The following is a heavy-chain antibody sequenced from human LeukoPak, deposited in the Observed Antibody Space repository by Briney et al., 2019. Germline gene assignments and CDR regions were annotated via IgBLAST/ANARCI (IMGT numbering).Heavy chain of an antibody. Sequence: SETLSLTSTVSGGSISSGSYYWSWIRQPAGKGLEWIGRIYTSGSTNYNPSLKSRVTISVDTSKNQFSLKLSSVTAADTAVYYCARVGDSSGNPLDYWGQGTLVTVSS. J-gene: IGHJ4*02. CDR3: ARVGDSSGNPLDY. D-gene: IGHD3-22*01. CDR1: GGSISSGSYY. CDR2: IYTSGST. V-gene: IGHV4-61*02.